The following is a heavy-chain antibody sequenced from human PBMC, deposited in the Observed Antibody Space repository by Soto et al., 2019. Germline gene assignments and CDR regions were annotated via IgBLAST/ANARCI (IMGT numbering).Heavy chain of an antibody. CDR2: ISYDGSNK. CDR3: ARDLIAFTAMVTYYGMDV. V-gene: IGHV3-30-3*01. J-gene: IGHJ6*02. CDR1: GFTFSSYA. Sequence: ESGGGVVQPGRSLRLSCAASGFTFSSYAMHWVRQAPGKGLEWVAVISYDGSNKYYADSVKGRFTISRDNSKNTLYLQMNSLRAEETAVYYCARDLIAFTAMVTYYGMDVWGQGTTVTVSS. D-gene: IGHD5-18*01.